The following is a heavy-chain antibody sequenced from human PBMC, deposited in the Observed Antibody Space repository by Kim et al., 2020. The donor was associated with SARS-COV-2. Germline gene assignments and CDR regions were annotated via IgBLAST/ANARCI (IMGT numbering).Heavy chain of an antibody. J-gene: IGHJ5*02. CDR3: ARLPSQQFMGFDP. CDR1: GGSISSSSYY. Sequence: SETLSLTCTVSGGSISSSSYYWGWIRQPPGKGLEWIGSIYYSGSTYYNPSLKSRVTISVDTSKNQFSLKLSSVTAADTAVYYCARLPSQQFMGFDPWGQG. CDR2: IYYSGST. V-gene: IGHV4-39*01. D-gene: IGHD6-13*01.